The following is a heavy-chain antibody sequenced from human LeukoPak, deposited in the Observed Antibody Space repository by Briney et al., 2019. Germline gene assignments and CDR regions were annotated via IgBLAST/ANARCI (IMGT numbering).Heavy chain of an antibody. CDR3: ATFLAVIAARDSLYFQH. CDR1: GFTFSKYA. CDR2: VSGSGGVT. D-gene: IGHD6-6*01. Sequence: GGSLRLSCAASGFTFSKYAMSWVRQAPGKGLEWVSGVSGSGGVTYYADSVKGRFTISRDNSKNTLHLQMNSLRAEDTAVYYCATFLAVIAARDSLYFQHWGQGTLVSVSS. V-gene: IGHV3-23*01. J-gene: IGHJ1*01.